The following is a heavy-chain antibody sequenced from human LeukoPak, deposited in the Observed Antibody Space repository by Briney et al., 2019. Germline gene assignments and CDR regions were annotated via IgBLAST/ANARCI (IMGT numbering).Heavy chain of an antibody. D-gene: IGHD3-3*01. CDR2: IYYRGST. Sequence: PSETLSLTCTVSGGSINNYYWTWIRQPPGKGLEWIGYIYYRGSTNYNPSLKSRVTISVDTAKNQFSLKLSPVTAADTAVYYCARASHDFWSGYYAYWGQGILVTVSS. J-gene: IGHJ4*02. V-gene: IGHV4-59*01. CDR3: ARASHDFWSGYYAY. CDR1: GGSINNYY.